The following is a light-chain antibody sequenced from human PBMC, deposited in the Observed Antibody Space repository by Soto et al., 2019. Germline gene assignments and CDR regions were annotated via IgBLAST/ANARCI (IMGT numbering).Light chain of an antibody. CDR2: DAS. CDR3: QQYNSYST. J-gene: IGKJ1*01. V-gene: IGKV1-5*01. Sequence: DIQMTQSPSTLSASVGDRVTVTCRASQSISSLLAWYQQKPGKAPKLLIYDASSLESGVPSRFSGSGSGTEFTLTISSLQPDDFATYYCQQYNSYSTFGQGTKVDNK. CDR1: QSISSL.